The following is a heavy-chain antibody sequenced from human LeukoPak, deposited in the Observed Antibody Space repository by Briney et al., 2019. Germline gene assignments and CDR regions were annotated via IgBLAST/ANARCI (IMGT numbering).Heavy chain of an antibody. CDR3: ARDSRQWLVRDY. J-gene: IGHJ4*02. CDR2: ISSSSGYI. Sequence: GGSLRLSCAASGFTFSGYSMNWVRQAPGKGLEWVSSISSSSGYIYYADSVKGRFTISRDNAKNSLYLQMNSLRAEDTAVYYCARDSRQWLVRDYWGQGTLVTVSS. V-gene: IGHV3-21*01. D-gene: IGHD6-19*01. CDR1: GFTFSGYS.